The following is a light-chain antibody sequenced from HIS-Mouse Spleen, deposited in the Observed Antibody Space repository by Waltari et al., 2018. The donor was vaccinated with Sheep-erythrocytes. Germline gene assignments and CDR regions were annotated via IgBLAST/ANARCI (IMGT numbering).Light chain of an antibody. CDR1: SSDVGGYNY. CDR2: DVR. J-gene: IGLJ1*01. V-gene: IGLV2-11*01. Sequence: QSALTQPRSVSGSPGQSVTISCTGTSSDVGGYNYVSWYQQHPGKAPKVMIYDVRKPPSGVPDRFSGSKSGNTASLTISGLQAEDEADYYCCSYAGSYNHVFATGTKVTVL. CDR3: CSYAGSYNHV.